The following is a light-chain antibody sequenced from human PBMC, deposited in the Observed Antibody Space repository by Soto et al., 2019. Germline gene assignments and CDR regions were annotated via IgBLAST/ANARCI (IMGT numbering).Light chain of an antibody. V-gene: IGKV3-20*01. J-gene: IGKJ4*01. CDR3: HQCATSPLT. CDR2: DAS. Sequence: EIVLTQSPGTLSLSPGERATLSCRASQTVANNYLAWYQQKPGQAPRLLIDDASNRATGIPDRFSGTGSGTDXTLTISRLEPEDFAVYYCHQCATSPLTFGGGTKVEI. CDR1: QTVANNY.